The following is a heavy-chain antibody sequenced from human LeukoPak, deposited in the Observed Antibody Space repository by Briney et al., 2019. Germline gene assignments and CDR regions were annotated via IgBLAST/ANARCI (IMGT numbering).Heavy chain of an antibody. D-gene: IGHD1-14*01. CDR1: GFTFSSYV. V-gene: IGHV3-23*01. J-gene: IGHJ4*02. CDR3: ARDTPAGN. CDR2: IIRAGSST. Sequence: GASLRLSCAASGFTFSSYVMSWVRQAPGKGLEWVSSIIRAGSSTHYADSVKGRFTISRDNSKNTLYLQMNTLRVEDTAIYYCARDTPAGNWGQGTLVTVPS.